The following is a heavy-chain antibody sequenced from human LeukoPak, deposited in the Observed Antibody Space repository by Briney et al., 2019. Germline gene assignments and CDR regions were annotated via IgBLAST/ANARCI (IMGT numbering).Heavy chain of an antibody. J-gene: IGHJ6*02. CDR3: ARGSFGFLEWYGGYYYGMDV. V-gene: IGHV3-7*01. CDR1: GFTFSSYW. D-gene: IGHD3-3*01. CDR2: IKPDGSLI. Sequence: GGSLRLSCAASGFTFSSYWMTWVRQGPGKGLEWVANIKPDGSLIYYVDSVKGRFTISRDNAKNSLYLQMNSLRAEDTAVYYCARGSFGFLEWYGGYYYGMDVWGQGTTATVSS.